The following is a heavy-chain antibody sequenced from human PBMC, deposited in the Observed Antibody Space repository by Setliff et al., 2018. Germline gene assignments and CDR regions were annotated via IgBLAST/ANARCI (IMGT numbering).Heavy chain of an antibody. D-gene: IGHD6-13*01. J-gene: IGHJ5*02. CDR3: VTAASARSRWYPMGWFDP. Sequence: SETLSLTCTVSGGSISSGSYYWTWIRQPAGKGLEWIGHLYTSGITSYNPSLKSRVTISVDTSKNQFSLKLSSVTAADTAVYYCVTAASARSRWYPMGWFDPWGQGTLVTVSS. CDR1: GGSISSGSYY. CDR2: LYTSGIT. V-gene: IGHV4-61*09.